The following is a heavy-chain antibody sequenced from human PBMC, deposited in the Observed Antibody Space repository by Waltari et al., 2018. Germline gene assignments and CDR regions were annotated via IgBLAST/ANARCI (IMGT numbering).Heavy chain of an antibody. CDR2: IYYSGST. D-gene: IGHD3-10*01. Sequence: QGKGLEWIGSIYYSGSTYYNPSLKSRVTISVDTSKNQFSLKLSSVTAADTAVYYCARQLLLWFGELDMDVWGQGTTVTVSS. J-gene: IGHJ6*02. CDR3: ARQLLLWFGELDMDV. V-gene: IGHV4-39*01.